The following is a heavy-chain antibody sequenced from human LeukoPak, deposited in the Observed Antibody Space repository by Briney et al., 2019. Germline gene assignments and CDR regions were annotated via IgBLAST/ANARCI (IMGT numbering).Heavy chain of an antibody. Sequence: RAGGSLRLSCAASGFTFDDYGMSWVRHAPGKGLEWVSGINWNGGSTGYADSVKGRFTISRDNAMNSLYLQMNSLRAEDTALYYCARDRYCSSTSCENNWFDPWGQGTLVTVSS. CDR1: GFTFDDYG. V-gene: IGHV3-20*04. D-gene: IGHD2-2*01. J-gene: IGHJ5*02. CDR2: INWNGGST. CDR3: ARDRYCSSTSCENNWFDP.